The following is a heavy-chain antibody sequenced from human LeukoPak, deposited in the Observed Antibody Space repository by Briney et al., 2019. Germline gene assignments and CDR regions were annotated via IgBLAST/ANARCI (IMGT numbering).Heavy chain of an antibody. J-gene: IGHJ4*02. CDR3: ARGGVVPDY. Sequence: SETLSLTCTVPGGSISSSSYYWGWIRQPPGKGLEWIGYIYHSGSTYYNPSLKSRVTISVDRSKTQFSLKLSSVTAADTAVYYCARGGVVPDYWGQGTLVTVSS. CDR1: GGSISSSSYY. CDR2: IYHSGST. D-gene: IGHD2-15*01. V-gene: IGHV4-39*07.